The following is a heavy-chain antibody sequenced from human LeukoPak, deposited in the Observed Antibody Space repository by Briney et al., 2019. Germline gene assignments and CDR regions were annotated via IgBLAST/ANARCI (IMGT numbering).Heavy chain of an antibody. Sequence: LRLSXXXSGFTFXSYAMHWVRQAPGKGLEWVAVISYDGSNKYYADSVKGRFTISRDNSKNTLYLQMNSLRAEDTAVYYCARPVSSGWYGQGGFDYWGQGTLVTVSS. CDR3: ARPVSSGWYGQGGFDY. J-gene: IGHJ4*02. CDR1: GFTFXSYA. CDR2: ISYDGSNK. V-gene: IGHV3-30-3*01. D-gene: IGHD6-19*01.